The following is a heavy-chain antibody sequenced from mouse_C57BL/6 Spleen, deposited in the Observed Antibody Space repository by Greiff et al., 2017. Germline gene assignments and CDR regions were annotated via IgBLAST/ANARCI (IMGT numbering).Heavy chain of an antibody. CDR1: GFTFSDYG. V-gene: IGHV5-17*01. CDR3: ARRRDYDRAMDY. D-gene: IGHD2-4*01. Sequence: EVKVVESGGGLVKPGGSLKLSCAASGFTFSDYGMHWVRQAPETGLEWVAYISSGSSTIYYADTVKGRFTISRDNAKNTLFLQMTSLRSEDTAMYYCARRRDYDRAMDYWGQGTSVTVSS. CDR2: ISSGSSTI. J-gene: IGHJ4*01.